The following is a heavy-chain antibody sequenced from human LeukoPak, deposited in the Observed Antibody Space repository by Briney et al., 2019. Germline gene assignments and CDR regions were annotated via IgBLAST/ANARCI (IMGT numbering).Heavy chain of an antibody. CDR1: GGSLSNNNYY. CDR3: ARRYCTDGVCYLIS. D-gene: IGHD2-8*01. Sequence: SETLSLTCTVSGGSLSNNNYYWAWIRQPPGKGLECIGSIYYSGSPYYNPSLKSRVTISVDTSKNQFSLRLSSVTAADTAVYYCARRYCTDGVCYLISWGQGTLVTVSS. V-gene: IGHV4-39*01. J-gene: IGHJ5*02. CDR2: IYYSGSP.